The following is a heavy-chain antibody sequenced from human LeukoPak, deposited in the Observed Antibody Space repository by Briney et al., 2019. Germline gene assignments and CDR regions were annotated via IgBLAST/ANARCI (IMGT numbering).Heavy chain of an antibody. CDR2: INHSGST. CDR3: ARGGGCSGGSCCPIDY. CDR1: GGSFSGYY. Sequence: SETLSLTCAVYGGSFSGYYCSWIRQPPGKGLEWIGEINHSGSTNYNPSLKSRVTISVDTSKNQFSLKLSSVTAADTAVYYCARGGGCSGGSCCPIDYWGQGTLVTVSS. D-gene: IGHD2-15*01. V-gene: IGHV4-34*01. J-gene: IGHJ4*02.